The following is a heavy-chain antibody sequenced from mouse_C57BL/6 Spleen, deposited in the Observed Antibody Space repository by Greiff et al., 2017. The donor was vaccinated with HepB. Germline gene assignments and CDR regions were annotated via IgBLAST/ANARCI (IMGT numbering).Heavy chain of an antibody. CDR3: ARRDYDVGSYAMDY. J-gene: IGHJ4*01. CDR2: IYPGDGDT. Sequence: QVQLKESGPELVKPGASVKISCKASGYAFSSSWMNWVKQRPGKGLEWIGRIYPGDGDTNYNGKFKGKATLTADKSSSTAYMQLSSLTSEDSAVYFCARRDYDVGSYAMDYWGQGTSVTVSS. V-gene: IGHV1-82*01. CDR1: GYAFSSSW. D-gene: IGHD2-4*01.